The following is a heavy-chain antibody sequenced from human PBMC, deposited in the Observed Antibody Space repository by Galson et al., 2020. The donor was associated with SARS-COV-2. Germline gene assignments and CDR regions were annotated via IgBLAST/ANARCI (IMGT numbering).Heavy chain of an antibody. CDR2: IYPGHSAT. CDR3: ARGGDGYNYVGGYFDY. J-gene: IGHJ4*02. Sequence: GESLKISCKGSGYSFTSYWIGWVRQMPGNGLEWLGIIYPGHSATRYSPSFQGQVTISADKSISTAYLQWSSLKASDTAMYYCARGGDGYNYVGGYFDYWGQGTLVTVSS. D-gene: IGHD5-12*01. CDR1: GYSFTSYW. V-gene: IGHV5-51*01.